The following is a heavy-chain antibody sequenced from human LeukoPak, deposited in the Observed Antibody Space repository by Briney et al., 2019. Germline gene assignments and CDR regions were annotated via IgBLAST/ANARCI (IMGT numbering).Heavy chain of an antibody. CDR2: IWSDGSNK. D-gene: IGHD3-22*01. CDR1: GFTFSSYG. J-gene: IGHJ4*02. V-gene: IGHV3-33*08. Sequence: GGSLRLSCAASGFTFSSYGMYWVRQAPGKGLEWVTNIWSDGSNKYYADSVKGRFTISRDNSKNKLYLQMNSLRAEDTAVYYCARGLFNYDSSGLNYWGQGTLVTVSS. CDR3: ARGLFNYDSSGLNY.